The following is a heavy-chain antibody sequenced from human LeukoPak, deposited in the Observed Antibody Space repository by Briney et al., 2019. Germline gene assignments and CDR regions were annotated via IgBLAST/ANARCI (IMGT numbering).Heavy chain of an antibody. V-gene: IGHV3-30*18. CDR3: AKGAIYDYVWGSSLGY. J-gene: IGHJ4*02. D-gene: IGHD3-16*01. CDR2: ISYDGSNK. CDR1: GLTFSSYG. Sequence: GGSLRLSCAASGLTFSSYGMHWVRQAPGKGLEWVAVISYDGSNKYCADSVKGRFTISRDNSKNTLYLQMNSLRAEDTAVYYCAKGAIYDYVWGSSLGYWGQGTLVTVSS.